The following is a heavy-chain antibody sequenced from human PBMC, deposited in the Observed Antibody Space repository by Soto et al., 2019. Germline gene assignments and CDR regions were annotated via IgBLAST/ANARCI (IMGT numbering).Heavy chain of an antibody. CDR2: IYYSGST. D-gene: IGHD6-19*01. V-gene: IGHV4-31*03. J-gene: IGHJ5*02. CDR3: ARGEGYSSGWKSGSWFDP. CDR1: GGSISSGGYY. Sequence: SETLSLTCTVSGGSISSGGYYWSWIRQHPGKGLEWIGYIYYSGSTYYNPSLKSRVTISVDTSKNQFSLKLSSVTAADTAVYYCARGEGYSSGWKSGSWFDPWGQGTLVTVSS.